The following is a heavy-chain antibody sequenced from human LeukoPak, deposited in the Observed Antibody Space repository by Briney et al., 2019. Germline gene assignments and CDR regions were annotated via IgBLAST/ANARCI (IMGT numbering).Heavy chain of an antibody. V-gene: IGHV3-74*01. D-gene: IGHD5-24*01. CDR2: LNGYGDYT. Sequence: GGSLRLSCEVSGFTFSSYWVYCVRQVPGKGLVWVSRLNGYGDYTDYEDSVKGRFTISRDNAKNTLYLQMNSLRAEDTAVYYCVRVRNGWSGMDVGGQGTTVTVS. CDR3: VRVRNGWSGMDV. J-gene: IGHJ6*02. CDR1: GFTFSSYW.